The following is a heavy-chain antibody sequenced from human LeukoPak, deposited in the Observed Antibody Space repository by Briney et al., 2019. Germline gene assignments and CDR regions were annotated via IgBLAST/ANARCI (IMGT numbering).Heavy chain of an antibody. CDR3: AREPTLGFVVEPANPEDYGMDV. V-gene: IGHV1-69*13. CDR1: GGTFSSHA. CDR2: IIPIFGIA. J-gene: IGHJ6*02. Sequence: GASVKVSCKASGGTFSSHAISWVRQAPGQGLEWMGGIIPIFGIANYAQKFQGRVTITADESTSTAYMELSSLRSEDTAVYYCAREPTLGFVVEPANPEDYGMDVWGQGTTVTVSS. D-gene: IGHD2-2*01.